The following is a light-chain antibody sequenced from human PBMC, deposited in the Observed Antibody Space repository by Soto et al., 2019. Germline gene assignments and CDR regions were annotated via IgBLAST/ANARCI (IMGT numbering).Light chain of an antibody. Sequence: EIVLTHSPGTLSLSPGERATLSCRASQSVSSNYLAWYQQKPGQAPRLLLYGASNRATGIPDRFSGSGSGTDFTLTISRLEPEDFALYSCQQYGSSPYTFGQGTKLEIK. V-gene: IGKV3-20*01. CDR1: QSVSSNY. CDR2: GAS. CDR3: QQYGSSPYT. J-gene: IGKJ2*01.